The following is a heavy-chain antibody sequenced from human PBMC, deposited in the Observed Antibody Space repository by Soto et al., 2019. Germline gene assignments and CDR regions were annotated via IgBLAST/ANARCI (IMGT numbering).Heavy chain of an antibody. CDR3: ARGGYSYGSDYGMDV. V-gene: IGHV1-69*13. J-gene: IGHJ6*02. CDR2: IIPIFGTA. CDR1: GGTFSGYA. Sequence: SVKVSCKASGGTFSGYAISWVRQAPGQGLEWMGGIIPIFGTANYAQKFQGRVTITADESTSTAYMELSSLRSEDTAVYYCARGGYSYGSDYGMDVWGQGTTVTVSS. D-gene: IGHD5-18*01.